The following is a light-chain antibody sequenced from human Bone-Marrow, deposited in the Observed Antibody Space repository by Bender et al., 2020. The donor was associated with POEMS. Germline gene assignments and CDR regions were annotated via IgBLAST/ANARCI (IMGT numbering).Light chain of an antibody. J-gene: IGLJ2*01. V-gene: IGLV1-36*01. CDR2: YDD. CDR1: SSNLGKNA. Sequence: QSALTQPPSVSGAPGQRVTISCSGSSSNLGKNAVSWYKQLPGKAPTLVIYYDDQRALALGVSDRFTGARTGTSASLAISGLQSEDEADYYCAAWDDTLIGPVFGGGTKVTVL. CDR3: AAWDDTLIGPV.